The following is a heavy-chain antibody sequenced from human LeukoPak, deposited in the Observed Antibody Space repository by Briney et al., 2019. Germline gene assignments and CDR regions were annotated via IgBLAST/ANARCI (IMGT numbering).Heavy chain of an antibody. D-gene: IGHD5-18*01. J-gene: IGHJ4*02. CDR1: GGSISSHY. V-gene: IGHV4-59*08. CDR2: IYYSGST. Sequence: SETLSLTCTVSGGSISSHYWSWIRQPPGKGLEWIGYIYYSGSTNYNPSLKSRVTISVDTSKNQFSLKLSSVTAADTAVYYCARHKRGYSYGYYLDYWGQGTLVTVSS. CDR3: ARHKRGYSYGYYLDY.